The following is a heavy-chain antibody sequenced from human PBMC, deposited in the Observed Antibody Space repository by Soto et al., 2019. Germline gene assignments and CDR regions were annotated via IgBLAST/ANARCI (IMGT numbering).Heavy chain of an antibody. J-gene: IGHJ5*02. V-gene: IGHV4-34*01. CDR2: INHSGST. Sequence: KTSETLSLTCAVYGGSFSGYYWSWIRQPPGKGLEWIGEINHSGSTNYNPSLKSRVTISVDTSKNQFSLKLSSVTAADTAVYYCARAPFGAAATNWFDPWGQGTLVTVSS. D-gene: IGHD2-2*01. CDR1: GGSFSGYY. CDR3: ARAPFGAAATNWFDP.